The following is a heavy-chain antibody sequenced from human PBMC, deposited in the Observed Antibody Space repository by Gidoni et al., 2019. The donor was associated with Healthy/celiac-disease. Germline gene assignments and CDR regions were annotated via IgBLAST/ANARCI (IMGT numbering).Heavy chain of an antibody. J-gene: IGHJ5*02. CDR2: IYYSGST. CDR3: ARIYYYGSGTNWFDP. D-gene: IGHD3-10*01. CDR1: GGSISRSSYY. Sequence: QLPLQESGPGLVKPSETLSLTCTVSGGSISRSSYYWGWIRQPPGKGLEWIGSIYYSGSTYHNPSLKSRVTISVDTSKNQFSLKLSSVTAADTAVYYCARIYYYGSGTNWFDPWGQGTLVTVSP. V-gene: IGHV4-39*01.